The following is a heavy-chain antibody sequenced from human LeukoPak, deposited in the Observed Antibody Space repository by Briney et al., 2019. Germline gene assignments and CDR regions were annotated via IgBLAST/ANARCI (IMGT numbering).Heavy chain of an antibody. CDR1: GFTFTSSA. CDR2: IVVGSGNT. V-gene: IGHV1-58*01. Sequence: ASVKVSCKASGFTFTSSAVQWVRQARGQRLEWIGWIVVGSGNTNYAQKFQERVTITRDMSTSTACMELSSLRSEDTAVYYCAALTNGGNSGVGAFDIWGQGTMVTVSS. D-gene: IGHD4-23*01. J-gene: IGHJ3*02. CDR3: AALTNGGNSGVGAFDI.